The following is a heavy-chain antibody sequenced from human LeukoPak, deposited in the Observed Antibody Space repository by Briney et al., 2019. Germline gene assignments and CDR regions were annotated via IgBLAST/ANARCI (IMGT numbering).Heavy chain of an antibody. CDR2: IYPGDSDT. V-gene: IGHV5-51*01. J-gene: IGHJ4*02. CDR1: GYTFTNYW. Sequence: KTGESLKISCQVSGYTFTNYWIAWVRQMPGKGLEWMGIIYPGDSDTRYSPSFQGQVTISADKSINTAYLQWSSLKASDTATYYCARRYDNTGYYVYWGQGTLVTVSS. CDR3: ARRYDNTGYYVY. D-gene: IGHD3-22*01.